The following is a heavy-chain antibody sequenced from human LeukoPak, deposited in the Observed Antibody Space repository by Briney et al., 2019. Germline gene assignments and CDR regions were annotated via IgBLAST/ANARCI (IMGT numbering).Heavy chain of an antibody. CDR1: GFTFGDYA. J-gene: IGHJ4*02. CDR3: ARDGIPETNWSGYYIDY. CDR2: IRSKTHGGTT. D-gene: IGHD3-3*01. V-gene: IGHV3-49*04. Sequence: GGSLRLSCTASGFTFGDYAMSWVRQAPGKGLEWVGFIRSKTHGGTTEFAAPVKGRFSISRDDSKRIAYLQMNSLETEDTAVYYCARDGIPETNWSGYYIDYWGQGTLVTVSS.